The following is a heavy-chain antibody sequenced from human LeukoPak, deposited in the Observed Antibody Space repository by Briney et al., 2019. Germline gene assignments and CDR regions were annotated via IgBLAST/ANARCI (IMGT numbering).Heavy chain of an antibody. V-gene: IGHV1-69*04. CDR2: IIPILGIA. D-gene: IGHD6-19*01. J-gene: IGHJ4*02. CDR1: GGTFSSYA. Sequence: SVKVSCKASGGTFSSYAISWVRQAPGQGLEWMGRIIPILGIANYAQKFQGRVMITADKSTSTAYMELSSLRSEDTAVYYCAASDSSGWYYFDYWGQGTLVTVSS. CDR3: AASDSSGWYYFDY.